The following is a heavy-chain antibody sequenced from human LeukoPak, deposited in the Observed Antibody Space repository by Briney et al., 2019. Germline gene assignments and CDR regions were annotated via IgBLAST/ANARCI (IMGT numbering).Heavy chain of an antibody. J-gene: IGHJ4*02. D-gene: IGHD3-22*01. CDR2: IYYSEST. Sequence: PSQTLSLTCTVSGGSISSGGYYWSWIRQPPGKGLEWIGYIYYSESTYYNPSLKSRVTISVDTSKNQFSLKLSSVTAADTAVYYCARVPSSYYDSSGYYYPGDYWGQGTLVTVSS. V-gene: IGHV4-30-4*01. CDR3: ARVPSSYYDSSGYYYPGDY. CDR1: GGSISSGGYY.